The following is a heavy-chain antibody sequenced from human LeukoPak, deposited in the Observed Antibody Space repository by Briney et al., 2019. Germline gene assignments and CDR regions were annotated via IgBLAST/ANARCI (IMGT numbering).Heavy chain of an antibody. CDR3: AKDFSVYWYDSRVLDY. D-gene: IGHD3-22*01. CDR2: IRYDGSNK. V-gene: IGHV3-30*02. CDR1: GFTFSSYG. Sequence: QTGGSLRLSCAASGFTFSSYGMHWVRQAPGKGLEWVAFIRYDGSNKYYTDSVKGRFTISRDNSKNTLYLQMNSLRAEDTAMYYCAKDFSVYWYDSRVLDYWGQGTPVTVSS. J-gene: IGHJ4*02.